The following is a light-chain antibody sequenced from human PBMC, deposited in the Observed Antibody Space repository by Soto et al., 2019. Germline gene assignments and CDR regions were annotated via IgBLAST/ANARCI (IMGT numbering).Light chain of an antibody. V-gene: IGKV3-11*01. J-gene: IGKJ1*01. CDR2: GVS. Sequence: EIVLTQSPDTLSLSPGETATLSCRASQTVIHNYLAWHQQKPGQTPRLLVYGVSNRATGIPARFSGSGSGTDFTLTISSLEPEDFAVYYCQQRSNWPRTFGQGTKVDIK. CDR3: QQRSNWPRT. CDR1: QTVIHNY.